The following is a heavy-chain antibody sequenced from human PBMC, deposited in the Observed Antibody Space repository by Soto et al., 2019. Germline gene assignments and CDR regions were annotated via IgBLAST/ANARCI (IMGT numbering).Heavy chain of an antibody. CDR3: ARESGGATATLDYYYFYMDV. CDR2: INPNGGVT. V-gene: IGHV1-2*04. J-gene: IGHJ6*03. CDR1: GDSFNDYY. Sequence: QVQLVQSGAEVRKPGASVTVSCRSSGDSFNDYYIHWVRRAPGQGFGWMGWINPNGGVTKYGQKVQGWVSTTRDTSIRTVYMQLSRLRSDDTAVYYCARESGGATATLDYYYFYMDVWGTGTTVTVSS. D-gene: IGHD5-12*01.